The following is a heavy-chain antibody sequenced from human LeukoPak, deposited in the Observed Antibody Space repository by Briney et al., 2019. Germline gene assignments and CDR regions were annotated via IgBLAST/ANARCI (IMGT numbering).Heavy chain of an antibody. CDR2: INHSGST. CDR1: GGSFSGYY. J-gene: IGHJ4*02. V-gene: IGHV4-34*01. D-gene: IGHD5-12*01. Sequence: PSETLSLTCAVYGGSFSGYYWSWIRQPPGKGLEWIGEINHSGSTNYNPSLKSRVTISVDTSKNQFSLKLSSVTAADTAVYYCASGSGYDHLLDYWGQGTLVTVSS. CDR3: ASGSGYDHLLDY.